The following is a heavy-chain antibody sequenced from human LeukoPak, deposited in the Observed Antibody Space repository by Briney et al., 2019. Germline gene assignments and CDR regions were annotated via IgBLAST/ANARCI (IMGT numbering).Heavy chain of an antibody. CDR2: VYYSGNT. CDR1: GGSITSSSYY. V-gene: IGHV4-39*01. Sequence: SETLSLTCTVSGGSITSSSYYWGWIRQPPGKGLEWIGSVYYSGNTYYNSSLKSRVTISVDTSKNQFSLKLSSVTAADTAVYYCARQEVLGPYYYDSSGYWYYWGQGTLVTVSS. D-gene: IGHD3-22*01. CDR3: ARQEVLGPYYYDSSGYWYY. J-gene: IGHJ4*02.